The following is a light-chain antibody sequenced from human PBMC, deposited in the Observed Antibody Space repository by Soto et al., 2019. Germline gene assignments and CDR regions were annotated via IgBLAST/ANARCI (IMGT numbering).Light chain of an antibody. V-gene: IGKV1-39*01. J-gene: IGKJ1*01. CDR1: QSISNH. Sequence: DIQMTQSPSSLSASVGDRVTITCRASQSISNHLNWYQQKPGKAPNLLIYVASSLQSGVPSRFSGSGSGTDFTLTISSLQPEDFATYYCQQGYSIRRTFGQGTKVDIK. CDR2: VAS. CDR3: QQGYSIRRT.